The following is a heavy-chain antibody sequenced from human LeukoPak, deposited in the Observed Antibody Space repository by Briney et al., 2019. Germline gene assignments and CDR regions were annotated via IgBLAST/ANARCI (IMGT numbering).Heavy chain of an antibody. J-gene: IGHJ4*02. CDR3: ARVRDDTAYYFDY. CDR1: GGSISSYY. CDR2: IYYSGST. Sequence: PSETLSLTCTVSGGSISSYYWSWIRQPPGKGLEWIGYIYYSGSTNYNPSLKSRVTIPVDTSKNQFSLKLSSVTAAETAVYYCARVRDDTAYYFDYWGQGTLVTVSS. D-gene: IGHD3-9*01. V-gene: IGHV4-59*01.